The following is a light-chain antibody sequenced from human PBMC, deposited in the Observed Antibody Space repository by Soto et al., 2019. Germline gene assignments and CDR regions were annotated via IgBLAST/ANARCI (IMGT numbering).Light chain of an antibody. CDR1: QSVSSK. Sequence: IVLMQSPATLSLSPGERATLSCRTSQSVSSKLAWYQQKPGQAPRLLIYGASTRATGVPARFSGSGSGTEFTLTISSLQSEDFAVYFCQQYYDWPTFGQGTKVDNK. V-gene: IGKV3-15*01. CDR2: GAS. CDR3: QQYYDWPT. J-gene: IGKJ2*01.